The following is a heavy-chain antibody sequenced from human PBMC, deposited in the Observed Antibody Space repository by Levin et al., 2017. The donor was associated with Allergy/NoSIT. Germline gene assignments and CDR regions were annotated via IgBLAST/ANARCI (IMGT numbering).Heavy chain of an antibody. CDR3: VKAALSYGYGRFDC. Sequence: TGGSLRLSCAASGFTFDDYAMHWVRQAPGKGLEWVSGINWNSNTIDYADSVKGRFTISRDNAENSLYLEMNSLRAEDTALYYCVKAALSYGYGRFDCWGQGSLVTVSS. V-gene: IGHV3-9*01. CDR1: GFTFDDYA. D-gene: IGHD5-18*01. J-gene: IGHJ4*02. CDR2: INWNSNTI.